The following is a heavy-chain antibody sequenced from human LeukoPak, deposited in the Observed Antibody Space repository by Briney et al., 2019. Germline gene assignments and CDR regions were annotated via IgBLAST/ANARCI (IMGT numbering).Heavy chain of an antibody. J-gene: IGHJ6*02. D-gene: IGHD1-26*01. Sequence: GGSLRLSCAASGFTFSSFTMNWVRQAPGKGLEWILHISTSGSTMYYADSVKGRFTISRDNAKNSLYLQMSSLRAEDTAVYYCARGGTGATKRYYFYAMDVWGQGTTVTVSS. CDR2: ISTSGSTM. CDR1: GFTFSSFT. V-gene: IGHV3-48*03. CDR3: ARGGTGATKRYYFYAMDV.